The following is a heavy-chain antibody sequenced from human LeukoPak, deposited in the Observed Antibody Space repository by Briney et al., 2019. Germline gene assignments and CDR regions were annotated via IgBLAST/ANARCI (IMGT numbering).Heavy chain of an antibody. CDR1: GFTFSSYA. Sequence: PGGSLRLSCAASGFTFSSYAMHWVRQAPGKGLEWVAVISYDGSNKYYADSVKGRFTISRDNSKNTLYLQMNSLRAEDTAVYYCASERFGELLFIFDYWGQGTLVTASS. CDR2: ISYDGSNK. CDR3: ASERFGELLFIFDY. D-gene: IGHD3-10*01. V-gene: IGHV3-30-3*01. J-gene: IGHJ4*02.